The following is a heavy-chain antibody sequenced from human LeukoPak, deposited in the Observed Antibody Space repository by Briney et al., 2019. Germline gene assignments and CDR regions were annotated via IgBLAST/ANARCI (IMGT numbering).Heavy chain of an antibody. D-gene: IGHD3-22*01. CDR3: ARRGSSGYYLGY. V-gene: IGHV4-31*03. J-gene: IGHJ4*02. CDR1: GGSVSSGSYY. Sequence: PSETLSLTCTVSGGSVSSGSYYWSWIRQHPGKGLEWIGYIYYSGSTYYNPSLKSRVTISVDTSKNQFSLKLSSVTAADTAVYYCARRGSSGYYLGYWGQGTLVTVSS. CDR2: IYYSGST.